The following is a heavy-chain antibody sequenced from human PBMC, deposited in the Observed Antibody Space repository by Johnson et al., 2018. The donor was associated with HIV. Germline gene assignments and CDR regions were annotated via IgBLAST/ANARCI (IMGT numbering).Heavy chain of an antibody. CDR3: ARGRYYYDSSGSDAFDI. CDR1: GFTFSDYY. Sequence: QVQLVESGGGVVQPGRYLRLSCAASGFTFSDYYMSWIRQAPGKGLEWVSYISSSGSTGYADSVKGRFTISRDNAKNSLYLQMNSLRAEDTALYYCARGRYYYDSSGSDAFDIWGQGTMVTVSS. J-gene: IGHJ3*02. V-gene: IGHV3-11*05. D-gene: IGHD3-22*01. CDR2: ISSSGST.